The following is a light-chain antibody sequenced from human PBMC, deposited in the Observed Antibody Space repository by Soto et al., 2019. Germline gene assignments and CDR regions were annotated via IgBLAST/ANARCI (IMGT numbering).Light chain of an antibody. CDR3: MSFTSSNTYV. CDR2: DVA. Sequence: QSALTQPASVSGSPGQSITISCTGTSSDVGAYNFVSWYQHYPDKAPKVVIYDVANRPSGVSYRFSASKSGNTASLTISGLQAEDEADYYCMSFTSSNTYVFGTGTKLAVI. CDR1: SSDVGAYNF. V-gene: IGLV2-14*03. J-gene: IGLJ1*01.